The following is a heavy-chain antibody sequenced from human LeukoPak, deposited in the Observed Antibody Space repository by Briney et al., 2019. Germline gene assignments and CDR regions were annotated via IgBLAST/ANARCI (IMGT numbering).Heavy chain of an antibody. CDR1: GFTFSSYA. Sequence: AGGSLRLSCAASGFTFSSYAMSWVRQAPGKGLEWVAVISYDGSNKYYADSVKGRFTISRDNSKNTLYLQMNSLRAEDTAVCYCAKDFGLEMATDYYDAFDIWGQGTMVTVSS. CDR2: ISYDGSNK. J-gene: IGHJ3*02. D-gene: IGHD5-24*01. CDR3: AKDFGLEMATDYYDAFDI. V-gene: IGHV3-30*18.